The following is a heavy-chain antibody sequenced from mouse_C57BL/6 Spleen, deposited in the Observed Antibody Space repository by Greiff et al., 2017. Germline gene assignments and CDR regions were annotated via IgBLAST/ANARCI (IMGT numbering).Heavy chain of an antibody. CDR2: IDPEDGET. V-gene: IGHV14-2*01. CDR3: ARGTKDAMDY. D-gene: IGHD1-3*01. CDR1: GFNIKDYY. J-gene: IGHJ4*01. Sequence: VQLQQSGAELVKPGASVTLSCTASGFNIKDYYMHWVKQRTEQGLEWIGRIDPEDGETKYAPKFQGKATITADTSSNTAYLQLSSLTSEDTAVYYCARGTKDAMDYWGQGTSVTVSA.